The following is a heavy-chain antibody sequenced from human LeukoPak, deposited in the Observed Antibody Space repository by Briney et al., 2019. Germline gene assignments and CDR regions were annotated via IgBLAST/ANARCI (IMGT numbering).Heavy chain of an antibody. CDR2: ISGNGGRT. J-gene: IGHJ4*02. D-gene: IGHD1-1*01. V-gene: IGHV3-23*01. CDR3: AKDFRRNLGGPGY. CDR1: GFTLSPFR. Sequence: PGGSLRLSCAASGFTLSPFRMAGAGQAPGGGWGGVSGISGNGGRTYYADSVKGRFAISRDDSKSTLYLQMNSLRGEDTAVYYCAKDFRRNLGGPGYWGRGTLVIVSS.